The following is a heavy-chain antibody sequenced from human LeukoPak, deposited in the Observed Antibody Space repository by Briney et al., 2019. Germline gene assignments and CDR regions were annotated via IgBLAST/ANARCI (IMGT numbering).Heavy chain of an antibody. CDR1: GFTFSSYA. J-gene: IGHJ3*02. CDR2: ISDSGGST. V-gene: IGHV3-23*01. Sequence: GGSLRLSCAASGFTFSSYAMTWVRQAPGKGLEWVSGISDSGGSTYYADSVKGRFTISRDKSKNTLYLQMNSLRAEDTAVYYCAKDFGVVIIGGFDIWGQGTMVTVSS. D-gene: IGHD3-3*01. CDR3: AKDFGVVIIGGFDI.